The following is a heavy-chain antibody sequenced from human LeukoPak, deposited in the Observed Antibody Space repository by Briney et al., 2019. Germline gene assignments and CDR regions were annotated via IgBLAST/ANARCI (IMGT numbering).Heavy chain of an antibody. D-gene: IGHD3-10*01. V-gene: IGHV3-23*01. Sequence: GGSLRLSCAASGFTLSSYATSWVRQAPGEGLEWVSSISASGADTYYADSVKGRFTISRDASKSTLYLQMNSLRDEDTAVYYCAKQLDSGNYYPTGDDYWGQGTLVTVSS. CDR3: AKQLDSGNYYPTGDDY. J-gene: IGHJ4*02. CDR2: ISASGADT. CDR1: GFTLSSYA.